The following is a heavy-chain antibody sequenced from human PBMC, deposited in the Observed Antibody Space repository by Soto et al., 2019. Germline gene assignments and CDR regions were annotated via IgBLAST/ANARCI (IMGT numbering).Heavy chain of an antibody. CDR3: ASALLYYYGSGGYYNDYYYYGMDG. V-gene: IGHV1-2*04. D-gene: IGHD3-10*01. Sequence: GSSVKVSCKASGYTFTGYYMPWVRPAPGQGLEWMGWINPNSGGTNYAQKFQGWVTMTRDTSISTAYMELSRLRSDDTAVYYCASALLYYYGSGGYYNDYYYYGMDGWGQGNTVTVSS. J-gene: IGHJ6*01. CDR1: GYTFTGYY. CDR2: INPNSGGT.